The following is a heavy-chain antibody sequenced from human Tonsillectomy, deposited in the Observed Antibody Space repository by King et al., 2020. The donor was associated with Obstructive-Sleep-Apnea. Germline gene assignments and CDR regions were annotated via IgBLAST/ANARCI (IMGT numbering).Heavy chain of an antibody. CDR1: GGSISSGGYS. CDR2: IYFSGNT. V-gene: IGHV4-30-4*07. Sequence: QLQESGPGLVKPSQTLSLTCAVSGGSISSGGYSWSWIRQPPEKGLEWIGYIYFSGNTYCSPSLRSRVSISLDTSKSQFSLSLSSVTAADTAVYFCARGGGGSSTYFDLWGRGSLVTVSS. J-gene: IGHJ2*01. D-gene: IGHD2-15*01. CDR3: ARGGGGSSTYFDL.